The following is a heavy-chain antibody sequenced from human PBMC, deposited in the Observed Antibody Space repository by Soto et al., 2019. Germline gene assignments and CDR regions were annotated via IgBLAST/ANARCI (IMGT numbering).Heavy chain of an antibody. CDR2: IIPILGIA. D-gene: IGHD2-15*01. CDR1: GGTFSSYT. J-gene: IGHJ4*02. CDR3: ARVSGVAYFDY. Sequence: QVQLVQSGAEVKKPGSSVKVSCKASGGTFSSYTISWVRQAPGQGLEWMGRIIPILGIANYAQKFQGRVTITADKSTSTAHMELSSLRSEDTAVYYCARVSGVAYFDYWGQGTLVTVSS. V-gene: IGHV1-69*02.